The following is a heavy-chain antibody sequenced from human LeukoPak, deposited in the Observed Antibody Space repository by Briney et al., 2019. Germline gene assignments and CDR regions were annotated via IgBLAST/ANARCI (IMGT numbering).Heavy chain of an antibody. V-gene: IGHV3-7*03. D-gene: IGHD6-13*01. CDR1: GFTFSSFW. J-gene: IGHJ3*02. CDR2: INQDGSGK. Sequence: GGSLRLSCAASGFTFSSFWMSWVRQAPGKGLEWVANINQDGSGKYFVDSVKGRFTISRDNAKNSLYLQMNSLRAEDTAVYYCARGGGAAAGIVYAFDIWGQGTMVTVSS. CDR3: ARGGGAAAGIVYAFDI.